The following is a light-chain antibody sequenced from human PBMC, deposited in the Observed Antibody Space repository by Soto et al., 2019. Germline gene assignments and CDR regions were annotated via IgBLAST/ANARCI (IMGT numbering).Light chain of an antibody. CDR1: QSIGND. CDR3: LQDYNYPYT. Sequence: IQMTQSPSSLSASVGDRVTITCRASQSIGNDLGWYQQKPGKAPKLLIYAASSLQSGVPSRFSGSGSGTDFPLTISSLQPEDFATYYCLQDYNYPYTFGQGTKVDIK. J-gene: IGKJ2*01. CDR2: AAS. V-gene: IGKV1-6*01.